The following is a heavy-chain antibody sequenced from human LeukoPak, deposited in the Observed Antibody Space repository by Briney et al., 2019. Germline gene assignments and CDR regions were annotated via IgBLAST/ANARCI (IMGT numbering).Heavy chain of an antibody. D-gene: IGHD6-19*01. Sequence: SETLSLTCTVSGGSVSSGIYYWSWIRQPPGKGLEWIGYIFYSGTTNYNPSPKSRVTISVDTSKNQFSLKLSSLTAADTAVYYCARTTSGWYYFDYWGQGTLVTVSS. V-gene: IGHV4-61*01. CDR1: GGSVSSGIYY. J-gene: IGHJ4*02. CDR2: IFYSGTT. CDR3: ARTTSGWYYFDY.